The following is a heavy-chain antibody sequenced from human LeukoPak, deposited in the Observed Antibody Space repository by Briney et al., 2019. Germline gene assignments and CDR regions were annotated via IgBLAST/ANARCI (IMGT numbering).Heavy chain of an antibody. CDR3: ARLVDIVVVPAAKNEYNWFDP. CDR1: GYSFTSYW. D-gene: IGHD2-2*01. Sequence: GESLKISCKGSGYSFTSYWIGWVRQMPGKGLEWMGIIYPGDSDTRYSLSFQGQVTISADKSISTAYLQWSSLKASDTAMYYCARLVDIVVVPAAKNEYNWFDPWGQGTLVTVSS. J-gene: IGHJ5*02. V-gene: IGHV5-51*01. CDR2: IYPGDSDT.